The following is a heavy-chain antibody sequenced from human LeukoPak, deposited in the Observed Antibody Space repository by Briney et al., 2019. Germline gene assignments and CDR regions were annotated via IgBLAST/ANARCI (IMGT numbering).Heavy chain of an antibody. CDR3: ARDLVAAAGTTFDY. J-gene: IGHJ4*02. CDR2: ISSSSSTI. Sequence: GGSLRLSCAASGFTFSSYSMNWVRQAPGKGLEWVSSISSSSSTIYYADSVRGRFTISRDNAKNSLYLQMNSLRAEDTAAYYCARDLVAAAGTTFDYWGQGTPVTVSS. V-gene: IGHV3-48*01. D-gene: IGHD6-13*01. CDR1: GFTFSSYS.